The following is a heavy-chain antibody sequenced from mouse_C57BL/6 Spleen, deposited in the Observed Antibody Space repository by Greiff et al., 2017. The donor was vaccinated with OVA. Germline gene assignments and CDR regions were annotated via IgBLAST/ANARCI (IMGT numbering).Heavy chain of an antibody. Sequence: VKLVESGAELVKPGASVKLSCKASGYTFTSYWMHWVKQRPGQGLEWIGMIHPNSGSTNYNEKFKSKATLTVDKSSSTAYMQLSSLTSEDSAVYYCGSRVRGYYAMDDWGQGTSVTVSS. CDR1: GYTFTSYW. D-gene: IGHD2-14*01. J-gene: IGHJ4*01. CDR3: GSRVRGYYAMDD. V-gene: IGHV1-64*01. CDR2: IHPNSGST.